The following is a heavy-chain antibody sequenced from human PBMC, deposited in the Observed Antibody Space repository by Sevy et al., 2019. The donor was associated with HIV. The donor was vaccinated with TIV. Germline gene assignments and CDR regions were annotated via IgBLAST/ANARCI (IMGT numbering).Heavy chain of an antibody. D-gene: IGHD3-22*01. Sequence: GGSLRLSCAASGFIFSSYEMNWVRQAPGKGLEWVSSISQSGSSVYYSDSVKGRFTFSRDNSKNTLYLQMNSLRAEDTAVYYCTKDQGESSGYYPLGAFDIWGQGTMVTVSS. V-gene: IGHV3-48*03. CDR1: GFIFSSYE. CDR3: TKDQGESSGYYPLGAFDI. J-gene: IGHJ3*02. CDR2: ISQSGSSV.